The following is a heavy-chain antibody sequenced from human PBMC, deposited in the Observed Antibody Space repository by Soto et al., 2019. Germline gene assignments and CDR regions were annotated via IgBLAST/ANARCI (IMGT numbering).Heavy chain of an antibody. CDR2: IYYSGST. J-gene: IGHJ5*02. CDR1: VGSISSSSYY. CDR3: ASSYSSGWYDDDNWFDP. Sequence: PSETLSLTCTVSVGSISSSSYYWGWIRQPPGKGLEWIGSIYYSGSTYYNPSLKSRVTISVDTSKNQFSLKLSSVTAADTAVYYCASSYSSGWYDDDNWFDPWGQGTLVTVSS. D-gene: IGHD6-19*01. V-gene: IGHV4-39*01.